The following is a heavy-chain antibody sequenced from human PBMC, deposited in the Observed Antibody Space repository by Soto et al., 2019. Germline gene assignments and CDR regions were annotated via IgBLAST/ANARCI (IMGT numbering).Heavy chain of an antibody. V-gene: IGHV4-34*01. J-gene: IGHJ5*02. Sequence: SETLSLTCAVYGGSFSGYYWSWIRQPPGKGLEWIGEINHSGSTNYNPSLKSRVTISVDTSKNQFSLKLSSVTAADTAVYYCARALPYYGSGSYYNVSAYNWFDPWGQGTLVTVSS. D-gene: IGHD3-10*01. CDR3: ARALPYYGSGSYYNVSAYNWFDP. CDR1: GGSFSGYY. CDR2: INHSGST.